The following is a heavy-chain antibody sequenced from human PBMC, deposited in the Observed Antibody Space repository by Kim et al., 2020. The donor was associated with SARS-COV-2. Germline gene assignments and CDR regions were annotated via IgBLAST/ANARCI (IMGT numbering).Heavy chain of an antibody. V-gene: IGHV3-73*01. D-gene: IGHD3-10*02. CDR3: AHVRGKTLAYWAAYDT. J-gene: IGHJ3*02. Sequence: NARFTISREDSKNAPYLQMNSLKPEDSAVYYCAHVRGKTLAYWAAYDTWGQGTMVTVSS.